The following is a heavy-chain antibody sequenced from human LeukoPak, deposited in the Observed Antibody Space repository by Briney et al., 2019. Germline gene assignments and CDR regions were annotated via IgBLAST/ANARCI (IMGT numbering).Heavy chain of an antibody. J-gene: IGHJ5*02. Sequence: PGGSLRLSCVASGFTFSGSAVHWVRQSSGKGLEWVGHIDKKDNLYATAYAESVKGRFTISRDDSKDTAFLHMDSLKTDDTALYYCTRDRGTYNWFDPWGQGTLVTVSS. V-gene: IGHV3-73*01. CDR3: TRDRGTYNWFDP. CDR2: IDKKDNLYAT. D-gene: IGHD2-15*01. CDR1: GFTFSGSA.